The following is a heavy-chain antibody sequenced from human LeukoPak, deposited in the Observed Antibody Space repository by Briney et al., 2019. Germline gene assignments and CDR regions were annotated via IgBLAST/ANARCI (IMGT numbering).Heavy chain of an antibody. CDR3: ATVRAARGDY. CDR1: GYTFTGYY. J-gene: IGHJ4*02. CDR2: FDPEDGET. D-gene: IGHD6-6*01. Sequence: VASVKVSCKASGYTFTGYYMHWVRQAPGQGLEWMGGFDPEDGETIYAQKFQGRVTMTEDTSTDTAYMELSSLRSEDTAVYYCATVRAARGDYWGQGTLVTVSS. V-gene: IGHV1-24*01.